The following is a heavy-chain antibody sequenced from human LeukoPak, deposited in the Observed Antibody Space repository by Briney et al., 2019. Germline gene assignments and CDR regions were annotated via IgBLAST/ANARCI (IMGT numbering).Heavy chain of an antibody. J-gene: IGHJ4*02. CDR2: ISGSGGGT. V-gene: IGHV3-23*01. CDR3: AKAAVRGYNYGDYFDY. Sequence: GGSLRLSCAASGCTFSNSSMSWVRQAPGKGLEWVSAISGSGGGTYYADSVKGRFTISRDNSKNTLYVQMNSLRAADTAVYYCAKAAVRGYNYGDYFDYWGQGTLVTVSS. CDR1: GCTFSNSS. D-gene: IGHD5-18*01.